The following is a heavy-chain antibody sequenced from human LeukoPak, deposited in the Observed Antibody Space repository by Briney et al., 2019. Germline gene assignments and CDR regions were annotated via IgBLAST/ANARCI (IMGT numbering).Heavy chain of an antibody. J-gene: IGHJ5*02. CDR1: GFTFTTYY. D-gene: IGHD3-22*01. Sequence: VASVRVSCKTSGFTFTTYYIHWVRQAPGEGVERMGVINPSGGTAGYAQKFQGRLTMTRDTYTSTVYMDMSSLRSEDTAVYYCARRGYHYDSGDYYYWFDPWGQGTLVTVSS. CDR2: INPSGGTA. V-gene: IGHV1-46*01. CDR3: ARRGYHYDSGDYYYWFDP.